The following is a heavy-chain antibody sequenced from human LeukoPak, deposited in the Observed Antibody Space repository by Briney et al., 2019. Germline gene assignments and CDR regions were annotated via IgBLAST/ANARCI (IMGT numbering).Heavy chain of an antibody. CDR1: GGTFSSYA. CDR2: IIPIFGTA. J-gene: IGHJ4*02. D-gene: IGHD5-18*01. Sequence: LVKVSCKASGGTFSSYAISWVRQAPGQGLEWMGGIIPIFGTANYAQKFQGRVTITADKSSTTVYMELSSLRSEDTAVYYCARARTWIQLSTFDYWGQGTLVTVSS. CDR3: ARARTWIQLSTFDY. V-gene: IGHV1-69*06.